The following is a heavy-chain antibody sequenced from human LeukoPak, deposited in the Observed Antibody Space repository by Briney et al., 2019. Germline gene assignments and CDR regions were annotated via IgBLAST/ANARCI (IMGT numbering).Heavy chain of an antibody. CDR3: ARVGSYPYFDY. V-gene: IGHV3-7*03. J-gene: IGHJ4*02. Sequence: GGSLRLSCAASGFTFSSYWMSWVRQAPGKGLEWVANIKQDGSEKYYVDSVKGRFTISRDNAKSSLYLQTNSLRAEDTAVYYCARVGSYPYFDYWGQGTLVTVSS. CDR2: IKQDGSEK. CDR1: GFTFSSYW. D-gene: IGHD3-16*02.